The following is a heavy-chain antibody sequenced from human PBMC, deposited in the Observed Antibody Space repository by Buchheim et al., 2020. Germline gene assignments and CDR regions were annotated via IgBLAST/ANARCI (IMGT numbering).Heavy chain of an antibody. CDR3: ASTGRYYDFWSGYTHYYYYGMDV. CDR2: INHSGST. J-gene: IGHJ6*02. Sequence: QVQLQQWGAGLLKPSETLSLTCAVYGGSFSGYYWSWIRQPPGKGLEWIGEINHSGSTNYNPSLKSRVTISVDTSKNQFSLKLSSVTAADTAVYYCASTGRYYDFWSGYTHYYYYGMDVWGQGTT. D-gene: IGHD3-3*01. CDR1: GGSFSGYY. V-gene: IGHV4-34*01.